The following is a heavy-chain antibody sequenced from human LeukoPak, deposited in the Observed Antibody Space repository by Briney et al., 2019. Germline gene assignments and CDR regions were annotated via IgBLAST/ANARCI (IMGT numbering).Heavy chain of an antibody. CDR2: IIPIFGTA. J-gene: IGHJ5*02. CDR1: GGTFSSYT. Sequence: ASVKVSCKASGGTFSSYTISWVRQAPGQGLEWMGGIIPIFGTANYAQKFQGRVTITTDESTSTAHMELSSLRSEDTAVYYCARVRGYCSSTSCYGGFDPWGQGTLVTVSS. D-gene: IGHD2-2*01. CDR3: ARVRGYCSSTSCYGGFDP. V-gene: IGHV1-69*05.